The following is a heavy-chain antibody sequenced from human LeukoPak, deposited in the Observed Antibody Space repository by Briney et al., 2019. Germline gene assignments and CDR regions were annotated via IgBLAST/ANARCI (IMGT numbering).Heavy chain of an antibody. CDR3: ATGNYYDSRGYYTFGH. CDR2: INGDGSTT. V-gene: IGHV3-74*01. Sequence: GGSLRLSCAASGFTFSRYWMHWVRQAPGEGLVWVSRINGDGSTTSYADSVKGGFTISRDNAKNTLYLQMNSLRAEDTAVYYCATGNYYDSRGYYTFGHWGQGTLVTVSS. J-gene: IGHJ1*01. D-gene: IGHD3-22*01. CDR1: GFTFSRYW.